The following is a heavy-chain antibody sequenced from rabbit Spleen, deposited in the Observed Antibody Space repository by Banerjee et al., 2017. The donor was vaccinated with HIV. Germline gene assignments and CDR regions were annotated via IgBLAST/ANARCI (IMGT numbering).Heavy chain of an antibody. J-gene: IGHJ4*01. CDR3: VRVRTATTMTIPKFFFNL. V-gene: IGHV1S45*01. CDR2: IDTVFGVT. Sequence: QRQLEESGGGLVPPEGSLTLTCTASGFSFSSSYYMCWVRQAHGKGLEWLAYIDTVFGVTYYATWVNGRFTISSHNAQNTLYLHLDSLTAADTATYFCVRVRTATTMTIPKFFFNLWGQGTLVTVS. CDR1: GFSFSSSYY. D-gene: IGHD2-1*01.